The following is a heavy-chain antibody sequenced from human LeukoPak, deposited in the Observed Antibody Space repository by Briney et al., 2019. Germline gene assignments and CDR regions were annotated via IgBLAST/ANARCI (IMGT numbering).Heavy chain of an antibody. CDR1: GFTFSSYA. J-gene: IGHJ6*03. CDR3: AKAYDHDFWSYYMDV. Sequence: PGGSLRLSCAASGFTFSSYAMSWVRQAPGEGLEWVSAISGSGGSTYYADSVKGRFTISRDNSKNTLYLQMNSLRAEDTAVYYCAKAYDHDFWSYYMDVWGKGTTVTVSS. V-gene: IGHV3-23*01. CDR2: ISGSGGST. D-gene: IGHD3-3*01.